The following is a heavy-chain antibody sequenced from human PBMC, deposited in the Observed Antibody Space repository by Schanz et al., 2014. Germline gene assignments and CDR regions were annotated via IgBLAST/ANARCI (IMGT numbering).Heavy chain of an antibody. J-gene: IGHJ3*02. CDR3: ARQILIGAFDI. V-gene: IGHV4-59*08. Sequence: QVQLQETGPGLVKPSETLSLTCTVSGGSMSSYYWTWIRQPPGKGLEWIGYIYYSGSTNYNPSLRSRVTKSVTTSKNQSPRRRTSVTAADTAVYYCARQILIGAFDIWGQGTMVTVSS. D-gene: IGHD3-9*01. CDR1: GGSMSSYY. CDR2: IYYSGST.